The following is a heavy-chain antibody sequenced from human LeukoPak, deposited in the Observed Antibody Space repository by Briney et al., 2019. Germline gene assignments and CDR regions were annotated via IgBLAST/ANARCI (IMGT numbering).Heavy chain of an antibody. Sequence: SETLSLTCTVSGGSISSSSYYWGWIRQPPGKGLEWIGSIYYSGSTYYNPSLKSRVTISVDTSKNQFSLKLSSATAADTAVYYCAREGSRFLLHNWFDPWGQGTLVTVSS. CDR2: IYYSGST. J-gene: IGHJ5*02. V-gene: IGHV4-39*07. CDR1: GGSISSSSYY. D-gene: IGHD3-16*01. CDR3: AREGSRFLLHNWFDP.